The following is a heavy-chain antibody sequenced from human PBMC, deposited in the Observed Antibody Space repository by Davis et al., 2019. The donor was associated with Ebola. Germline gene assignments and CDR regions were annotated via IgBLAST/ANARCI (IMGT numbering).Heavy chain of an antibody. D-gene: IGHD3-3*01. CDR2: IRYDGSNK. CDR3: ASGARTYYDFWSGLYPSRSSTTQYMDV. CDR1: GFTFSSYG. J-gene: IGHJ6*03. V-gene: IGHV3-30*02. Sequence: PGGSLRLSCAASGFTFSSYGMHWVRQAPGKGLEWVAFIRYDGSNKYYADSVKGRFTISRDNSKNTLYLQMNSLRVEDTAVYYCASGARTYYDFWSGLYPSRSSTTQYMDVWGKGTTVTVSS.